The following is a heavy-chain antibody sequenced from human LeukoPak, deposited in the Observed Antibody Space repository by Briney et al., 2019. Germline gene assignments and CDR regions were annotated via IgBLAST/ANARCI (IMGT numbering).Heavy chain of an antibody. J-gene: IGHJ6*02. V-gene: IGHV3-21*01. CDR2: ISSSSSYI. Sequence: SGGSLRLSCAASGFTFSSYSMNWVRQAPGKGLEWVSSISSSSSYIYYADSVKGRFTISRDNAKNSLYLQMNSLRAEDTAVYYCARGGRDVLRYLDLVGQDYYYYGMDVWGQGTTVTVSS. CDR1: GFTFSSYS. CDR3: ARGGRDVLRYLDLVGQDYYYYGMDV. D-gene: IGHD3-9*01.